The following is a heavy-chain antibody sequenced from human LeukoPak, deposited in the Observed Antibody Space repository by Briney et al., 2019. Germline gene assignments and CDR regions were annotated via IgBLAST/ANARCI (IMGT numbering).Heavy chain of an antibody. CDR1: GYTFTNYG. CDR3: ARGPWLTTPYNWFDP. J-gene: IGHJ5*02. CDR2: VSVYTGYT. V-gene: IGHV1-18*01. Sequence: GAAVKVSCKASGYTFTNYGISWVRQAPGQGLEWMGWVSVYTGYTKYPQKFQGRVTMTTDTSTNTAYMDLRDLRSDDTAVYYCARGPWLTTPYNWFDPWGQGTLVTVSS. D-gene: IGHD6-19*01.